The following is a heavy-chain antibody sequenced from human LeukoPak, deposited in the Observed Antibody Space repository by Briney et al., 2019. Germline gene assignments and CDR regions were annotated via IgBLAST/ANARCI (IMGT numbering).Heavy chain of an antibody. D-gene: IGHD6-13*01. J-gene: IGHJ6*02. Sequence: ASVKVSCKASGYTFTSYDINWVRQATGQGLEWMGWMNPNSGNTGYAQKFQGRVTMTRNTSISTAYMELSSLRSEDTAVYYCVRGGIAGYYYYYGMDVWGQGTTVTVSS. V-gene: IGHV1-8*01. CDR1: GYTFTSYD. CDR2: MNPNSGNT. CDR3: VRGGIAGYYYYYGMDV.